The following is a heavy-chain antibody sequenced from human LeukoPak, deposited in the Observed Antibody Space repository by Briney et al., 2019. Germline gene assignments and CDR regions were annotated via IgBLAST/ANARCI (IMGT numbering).Heavy chain of an antibody. CDR3: SNRITLDRGFTVFDY. D-gene: IGHD3-10*01. J-gene: IGHJ4*02. V-gene: IGHV3-23*01. CDR1: GFTFSRFA. CDR2: IIDNGDRT. Sequence: GGSLRLSCAASGFTFSRFAMNGVRQAPGKGLEWVANIIDNGDRTYYADSVRGRFTLSRDNSNNTLSLQMNSLRAEDTATYYCSNRITLDRGFTVFDYWGQGTLVTVSS.